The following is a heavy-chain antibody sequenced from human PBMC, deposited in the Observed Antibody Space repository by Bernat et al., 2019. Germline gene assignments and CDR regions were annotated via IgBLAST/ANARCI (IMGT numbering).Heavy chain of an antibody. V-gene: IGHV1-58*01. D-gene: IGHD3-3*01. J-gene: IGHJ4*02. CDR1: GFTFSSSA. Sequence: QMQLVQSGPEVKKPGTSVKVSCKASGFTFSSSAVQWVRQARGQRLEWIGWIVVGSGNTNYAQKFQERVTITRDMSTSTAYMELSSLRSEDTAVYYCAAESSYDFWSGSPFDYWGQGTLDTVSS. CDR2: IVVGSGNT. CDR3: AAESSYDFWSGSPFDY.